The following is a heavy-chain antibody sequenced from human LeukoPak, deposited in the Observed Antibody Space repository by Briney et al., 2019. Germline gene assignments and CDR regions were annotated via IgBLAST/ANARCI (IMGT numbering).Heavy chain of an antibody. CDR1: GFTVSSNY. CDR3: ARNFALDY. Sequence: PGGSLRLSCAASGFTVSSNYMTWVRQAPGKGLEWVSVIYSGGSTYYADSVKGRFTISRDNSKNTLFPQMNSLRAEDTAVYYCARNFALDYWGQGTPVTVSS. J-gene: IGHJ4*02. V-gene: IGHV3-53*01. CDR2: IYSGGST.